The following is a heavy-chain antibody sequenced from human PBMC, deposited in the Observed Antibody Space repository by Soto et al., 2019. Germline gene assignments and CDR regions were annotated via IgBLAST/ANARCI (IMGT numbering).Heavy chain of an antibody. CDR1: GGSVSSGDYF. CDR3: ARSPNYYYYGFDV. J-gene: IGHJ6*02. CDR2: IYYSGST. Sequence: SETLSLTCTVYGGSVSSGDYFWSWLRQSPGKRLEWIAYIYYSGSTNYNPSLKSRATISVDTPKSQVSLTLTSMTAADAALYYCARSPNYYYYGFDVWGQGTAVTVSS. V-gene: IGHV4-61*08. D-gene: IGHD3-10*01.